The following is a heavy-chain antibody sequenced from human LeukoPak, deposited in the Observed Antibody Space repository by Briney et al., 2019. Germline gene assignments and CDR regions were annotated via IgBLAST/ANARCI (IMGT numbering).Heavy chain of an antibody. V-gene: IGHV4-59*12. Sequence: PSETLSLTCSVSGGSISGSYWMWIRQSPGKGLEWIGYIYYSGATSYNPSFRGRDTFFVDTSKNQFSLKLSSVTAADTAMYYCAREIPAAGHFDYWGQGALVTVSS. CDR3: AREIPAAGHFDY. D-gene: IGHD6-13*01. CDR1: GGSISGSY. J-gene: IGHJ4*02. CDR2: IYYSGAT.